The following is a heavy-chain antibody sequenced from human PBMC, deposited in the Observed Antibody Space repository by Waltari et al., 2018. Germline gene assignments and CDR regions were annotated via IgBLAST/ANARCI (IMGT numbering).Heavy chain of an antibody. V-gene: IGHV1-24*01. J-gene: IGHJ5*02. Sequence: QVQLVQSGAEVKKPGASVKVSCKVSGYTPTELSMHWVRQAPGKGLEWMGGFDPEDGEPIYAQKFQGRVTMTEDTSTATAYMELSSLRSEDTAVYYCATVPRVPAAIVVGWFDPWGQGTLVTVSS. D-gene: IGHD2-2*02. CDR1: GYTPTELS. CDR2: FDPEDGEP. CDR3: ATVPRVPAAIVVGWFDP.